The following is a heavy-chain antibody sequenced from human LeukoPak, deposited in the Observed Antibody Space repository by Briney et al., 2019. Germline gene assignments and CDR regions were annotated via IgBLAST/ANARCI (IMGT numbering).Heavy chain of an antibody. D-gene: IGHD6-13*01. V-gene: IGHV4-34*01. J-gene: IGHJ6*03. CDR3: ARLTGRSGYNSYYMNA. CDR2: INHSGST. Sequence: SETLSLTCAVYGGSFSGYYWSWIRQPPGKGLEWIGEINHSGSTNYNPSLKSRVTISVDTSKNQFSLKLSSVTAADTAVYFCARLTGRSGYNSYYMNAGAKGPRSPSP. CDR1: GGSFSGYY.